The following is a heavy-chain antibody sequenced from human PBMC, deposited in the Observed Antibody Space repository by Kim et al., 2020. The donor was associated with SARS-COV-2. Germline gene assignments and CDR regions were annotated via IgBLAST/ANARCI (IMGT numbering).Heavy chain of an antibody. Sequence: GGSLRLSCAASGFTFGSFAMSWVRQSPGRGLEWVSTISGSGDTTFYANSVKGRFTLSRDNSMNTLYLQMKSLRAEDTALYYCAKGDCSSVSCYTTDCWGRGTLVTVSS. CDR2: ISGSGDTT. D-gene: IGHD2-2*02. CDR1: GFTFGSFA. J-gene: IGHJ4*02. CDR3: AKGDCSSVSCYTTDC. V-gene: IGHV3-23*01.